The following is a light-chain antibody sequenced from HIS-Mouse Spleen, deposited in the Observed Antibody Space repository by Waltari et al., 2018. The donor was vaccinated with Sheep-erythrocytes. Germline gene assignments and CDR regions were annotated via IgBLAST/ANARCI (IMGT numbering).Light chain of an antibody. Sequence: QSALTQPRSVSGSPGQSVTISCPGTRSYVGGYNYVSCYQQYPSKAPKLMIYDGRKRPSGVPDRFSCSKSGNTASLTISGLQAEDEADYYCCSYAGSYNHVFATGTKVTVL. CDR2: DGR. CDR1: RSYVGGYNY. J-gene: IGLJ1*01. CDR3: CSYAGSYNHV. V-gene: IGLV2-11*01.